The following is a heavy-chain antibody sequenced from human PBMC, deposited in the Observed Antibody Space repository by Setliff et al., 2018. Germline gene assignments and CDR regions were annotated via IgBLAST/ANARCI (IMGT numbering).Heavy chain of an antibody. CDR3: ARLSGFLYVDV. CDR1: GGSISNSKYF. Sequence: SETLSLTCTVSGGSISNSKYFWGWIRQPPGKGLEWIGEINHSGSTNYNPSLKSRVTISVDTSKNQFSLKLSSVTAADTATYYCARLSGFLYVDVWGKGTTVTVSS. J-gene: IGHJ6*03. D-gene: IGHD3-3*01. CDR2: INHSGST. V-gene: IGHV4-39*07.